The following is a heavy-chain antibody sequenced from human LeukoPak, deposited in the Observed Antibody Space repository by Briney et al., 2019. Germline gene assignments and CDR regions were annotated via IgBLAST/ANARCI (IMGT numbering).Heavy chain of an antibody. V-gene: IGHV3-23*01. CDR2: VTGTGGST. CDR3: AKTSGSSCYGGSDY. J-gene: IGHJ4*02. CDR1: AITFSSNA. Sequence: GRSLRLSCAASAITFSSNATSSVRQAPGKWLEWVSCVTGTGGSTYYAAYVKGRFTISRDNSKNTLFLDMNSLRAEDTALYYCAKTSGSSCYGGSDYWGQGTLVTVSS. D-gene: IGHD3-22*01.